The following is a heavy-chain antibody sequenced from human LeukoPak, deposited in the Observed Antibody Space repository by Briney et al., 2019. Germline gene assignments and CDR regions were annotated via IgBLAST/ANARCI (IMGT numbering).Heavy chain of an antibody. D-gene: IGHD3-10*01. J-gene: IGHJ6*03. CDR1: GYTFTGYY. V-gene: IGHV1-2*02. Sequence: ASVKVSCKASGYTFTGYYMHWVRQAPGQGLEWMGWINPNSGGTNYAQKFQGRVTMTRDTSISTAYMELSRLRSDDTAVYYCARGSGYYGSGRVRYYYYMDVWGKGTTVTISS. CDR3: ARGSGYYGSGRVRYYYYMDV. CDR2: INPNSGGT.